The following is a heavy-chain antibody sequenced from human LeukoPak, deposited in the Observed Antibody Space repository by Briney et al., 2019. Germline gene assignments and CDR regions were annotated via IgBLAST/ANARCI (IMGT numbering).Heavy chain of an antibody. V-gene: IGHV3-21*01. CDR3: ARDSHEAAYYNMDV. CDR1: GFTLSIES. CDR2: ISSSSYI. Sequence: KPGGSLRLFCAASGFTLSIESMTWVRQAPRKGLEWVSSISSSSYIYYADSVKGRLTISRDNAKNSLYLQMDSLRAEDTAVYYCARDSHEAAYYNMDVWGKGTTVTVSS. J-gene: IGHJ6*03.